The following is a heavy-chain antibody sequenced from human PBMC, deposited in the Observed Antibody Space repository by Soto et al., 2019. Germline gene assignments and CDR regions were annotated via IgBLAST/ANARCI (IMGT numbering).Heavy chain of an antibody. Sequence: QVQLVQSGGEVKQPGASVKVSCKTSGYTFTSYGISWVRQAPGQGLEWMGWISGYNGDTKYVQKFQGRVTLTTDTSTNTAYMEVRILKSDDTAVYDCARDRVGDLAYWGQGTLVTVSS. CDR3: ARDRVGDLAY. CDR2: ISGYNGDT. V-gene: IGHV1-18*01. CDR1: GYTFTSYG. J-gene: IGHJ4*02. D-gene: IGHD4-17*01.